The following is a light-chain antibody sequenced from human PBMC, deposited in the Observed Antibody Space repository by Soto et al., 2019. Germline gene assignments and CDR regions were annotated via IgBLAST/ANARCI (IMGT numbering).Light chain of an antibody. Sequence: EIVLTQSPGALSLSPGERATLSCRASQTASSSHLAWYQQKPGQAPRLLIYDASNRATGIPARFSGSGSGTDFTLTISSLEPEDFAVYYCQQRSNWPMSTFGQGTRLEIK. V-gene: IGKV3-11*01. J-gene: IGKJ5*01. CDR2: DAS. CDR3: QQRSNWPMST. CDR1: QTASSSH.